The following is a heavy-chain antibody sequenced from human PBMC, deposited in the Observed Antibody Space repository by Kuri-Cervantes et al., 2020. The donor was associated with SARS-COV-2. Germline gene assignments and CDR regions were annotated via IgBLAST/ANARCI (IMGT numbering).Heavy chain of an antibody. CDR3: TYDYYDSSGYFLFDY. J-gene: IGHJ4*02. CDR1: GFTFSGSA. D-gene: IGHD3-22*01. V-gene: IGHV3-73*01. Sequence: GESLKISCASSGFTFSGSAMHWVRPASGKGLEWVGRIRSKANSYATAYAASVKIRFTISRDESNNTAYMQMNSLKTEDTAVYYCTYDYYDSSGYFLFDYWGQGTLVTVSS. CDR2: IRSKANSYAT.